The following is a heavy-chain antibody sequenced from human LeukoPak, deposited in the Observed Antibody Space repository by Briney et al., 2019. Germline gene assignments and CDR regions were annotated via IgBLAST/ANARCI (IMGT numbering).Heavy chain of an antibody. CDR2: ISGNGAHT. CDR3: AKDRLWLRSFYYYGMDV. CDR1: GFTFTSHA. D-gene: IGHD3-16*01. Sequence: PGGSLRLSCEASGFTFTSHAMSWVRKAPGKGLEWVSGISGNGAHTFYADSVKGRFTISRDNSKNTLYLQMNSLRAEDTAVYYCAKDRLWLRSFYYYGMDVWGQGTTVTVSS. J-gene: IGHJ6*02. V-gene: IGHV3-23*01.